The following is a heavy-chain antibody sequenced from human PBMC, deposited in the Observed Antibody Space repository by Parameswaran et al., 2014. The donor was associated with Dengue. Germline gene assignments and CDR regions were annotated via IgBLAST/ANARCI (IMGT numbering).Heavy chain of an antibody. J-gene: IGHJ3*01. Sequence: QAGGSLRLSCAASGFTFNDYTVHWVRQAPGKGLEWVSLISSDGGAIYYAGSVKGRFTISRDNSKNSLYLQMNSLRTEDTALYYCTKDSIAGWYNSHAFDVWGQGTMVTVSS. V-gene: IGHV3-43*01. CDR1: GFTFNDYT. CDR3: TKDSIAGWYNSHAFDV. D-gene: IGHD1-1*01. CDR2: ISSDGGAI.